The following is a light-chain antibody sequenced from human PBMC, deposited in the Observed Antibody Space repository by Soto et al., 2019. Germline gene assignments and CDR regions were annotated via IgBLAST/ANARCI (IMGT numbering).Light chain of an antibody. CDR3: AAWDDSLSGRV. CDR2: RNN. J-gene: IGLJ2*01. CDR1: SSNIGSNY. Sequence: SVLTQPPSASGTPGQRVTISCSGSSSNIGSNYVYWYQQLPGTAPKLLIYRNNQRPSGVPDRFSGSESGTSASLAISGLRSEDEADYYCAAWDDSLSGRVFGGGTKLTVL. V-gene: IGLV1-47*01.